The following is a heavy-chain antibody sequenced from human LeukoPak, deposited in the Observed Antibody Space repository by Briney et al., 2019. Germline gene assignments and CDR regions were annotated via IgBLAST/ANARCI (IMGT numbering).Heavy chain of an antibody. J-gene: IGHJ4*02. D-gene: IGHD1-26*01. CDR1: GFTFSSYA. CDR3: ARGSGSYWDYHYFDD. CDR2: IWYDGSKK. V-gene: IGHV3-33*08. Sequence: PGGSHRLSCAASGFTFSSYAMHWVRQAPGKGLEWVAVIWYDGSKKYYADSVKGRFTISRDNSKNTLYLQMNSLRAEDTAVYYCARGSGSYWDYHYFDDWGQGTLVTVSS.